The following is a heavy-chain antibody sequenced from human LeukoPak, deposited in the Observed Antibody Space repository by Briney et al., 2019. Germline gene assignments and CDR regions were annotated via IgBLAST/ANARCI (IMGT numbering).Heavy chain of an antibody. V-gene: IGHV3-21*01. D-gene: IGHD2-2*01. CDR1: GFTFCSFI. Sequence: VGSLSLSRATSGFTFCSFILNWVRQAPGKGLEWVSSISSTSSNIYYADSVKGRFTISRDNVKKSLYLHMNSLRAEDTAVYYCARVGIVIVPARPFNGMDVWGQGTMVTVSS. CDR2: ISSTSSNI. J-gene: IGHJ6*02. CDR3: ARVGIVIVPARPFNGMDV.